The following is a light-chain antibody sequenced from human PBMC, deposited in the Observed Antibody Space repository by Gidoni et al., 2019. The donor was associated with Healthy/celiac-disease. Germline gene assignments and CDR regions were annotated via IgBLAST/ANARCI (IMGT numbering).Light chain of an antibody. J-gene: IGKJ2*01. CDR3: QQYNNWPPHT. CDR1: QSVSSN. CDR2: GAS. V-gene: IGKV3-15*01. Sequence: EIVLTQSPATLSVSPGERATLSCRASQSVSSNVAWYQQKPGQAPRLLIYGASTRATGSPASCSGSGSGTKFTLTISSLQSEDFAVYDCQQYNNWPPHTFGQGTKLEIK.